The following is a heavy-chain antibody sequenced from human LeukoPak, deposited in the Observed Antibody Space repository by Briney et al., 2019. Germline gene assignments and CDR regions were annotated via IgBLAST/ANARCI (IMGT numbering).Heavy chain of an antibody. D-gene: IGHD2-2*02. J-gene: IGHJ4*02. V-gene: IGHV1-69*05. CDR1: GGTFSSYA. Sequence: SVKVSCKASGGTFSSYAIRWVRQAPGQGLEWIGSIIPIFGPTNYAQKFQGRVTITTDESTTTAYMELSSLRSEDTAVYYCASPPGSYCTSTSCYRPHLLCWGQGTLVTVSS. CDR2: IIPIFGPT. CDR3: ASPPGSYCTSTSCYRPHLLC.